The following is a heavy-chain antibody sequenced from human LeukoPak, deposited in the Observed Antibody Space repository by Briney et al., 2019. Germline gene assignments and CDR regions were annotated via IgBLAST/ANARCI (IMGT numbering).Heavy chain of an antibody. CDR3: ARDRVVVVPAATYYYYYYGMDV. J-gene: IGHJ6*02. CDR2: IYYSGST. V-gene: IGHV4-61*01. D-gene: IGHD2-2*01. CDR1: GGSVSSGSYY. Sequence: SETLSLTCTVSGGSVSSGSYYWSWIRQPPGKGLEWIGYIYYSGSTNYNPSLKSRVTISVDTSKNQFSLKLSSVTAADTAVYYCARDRVVVVPAATYYYYYYGMDVWGQGTTVTVSS.